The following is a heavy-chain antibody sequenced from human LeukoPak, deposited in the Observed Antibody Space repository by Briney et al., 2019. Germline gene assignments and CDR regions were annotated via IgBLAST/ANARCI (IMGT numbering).Heavy chain of an antibody. CDR2: IYTSGST. CDR1: GGSISSYY. Sequence: SETLSLTCTVSGGSISSYYWSWIRQPAGKGLEWIGRIYTSGSTNYNPSLKSRVTMSVDTSKNQFSLKLSSVTAADTAVYYCARDYCSSTSSIYCQNWFDPWGQGTLVTVSS. CDR3: ARDYCSSTSSIYCQNWFDP. D-gene: IGHD2-2*01. J-gene: IGHJ5*02. V-gene: IGHV4-4*07.